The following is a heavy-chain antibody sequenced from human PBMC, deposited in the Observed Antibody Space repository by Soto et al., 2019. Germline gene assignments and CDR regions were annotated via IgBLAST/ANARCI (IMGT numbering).Heavy chain of an antibody. J-gene: IGHJ6*02. CDR3: ARASVYCSSTSCYDYYYYYGMDV. Sequence: EVQLVESGGGLVQPGVSLRLSCAASGFTFSSYSMNWVRQAPGKGLEWVSYISNSSSTIYYADSVNSRFTISRHTAKNSLYMQINSLRDDDTAVYYCARASVYCSSTSCYDYYYYYGMDVCSQGTTVTVSS. V-gene: IGHV3-48*02. CDR2: ISNSSSTI. D-gene: IGHD2-2*01. CDR1: GFTFSSYS.